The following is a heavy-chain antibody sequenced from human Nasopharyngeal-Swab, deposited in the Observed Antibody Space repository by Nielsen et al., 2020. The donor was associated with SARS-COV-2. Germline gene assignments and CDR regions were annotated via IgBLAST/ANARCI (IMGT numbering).Heavy chain of an antibody. CDR3: ATMVYYYMDV. D-gene: IGHD3-10*01. CDR1: GGSISSSSYY. J-gene: IGHJ6*03. CDR2: IYYSGST. Sequence: SETLSLTCTVSGGSISSSSYYWSWIRQPPGKGLEWIGSIYYSGSTYYNPSPKSRVTISVDTSKNQFSLKLSSVTAADTAVYYCATMVYYYMDVWGKGTTVTVSS. V-gene: IGHV4-39*01.